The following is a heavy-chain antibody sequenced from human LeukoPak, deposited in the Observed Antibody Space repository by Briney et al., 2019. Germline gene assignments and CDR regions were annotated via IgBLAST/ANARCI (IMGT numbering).Heavy chain of an antibody. V-gene: IGHV3-33*06. CDR3: AKDQGTTVTSFDY. J-gene: IGHJ4*02. Sequence: GGSLRLSCAASGFTFSSYGMHWVRQAPGKGLEWVAVIWYDGSNKYYADSVKGRFTISRDNSKNTLYPQMNSLRAEDTAVYYCAKDQGTTVTSFDYWGQGTLVTVSS. D-gene: IGHD4-17*01. CDR2: IWYDGSNK. CDR1: GFTFSSYG.